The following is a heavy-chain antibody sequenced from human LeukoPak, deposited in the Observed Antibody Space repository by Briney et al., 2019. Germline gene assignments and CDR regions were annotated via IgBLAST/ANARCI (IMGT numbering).Heavy chain of an antibody. V-gene: IGHV3-15*01. CDR3: AKDSGDIVVVPARSKDY. J-gene: IGHJ4*02. CDR2: IKSKTDGGTT. D-gene: IGHD2-2*01. Sequence: PGGSLRLSCAASGFTFSNAWMSWVRQAPGKGLEWVGRIKSKTDGGTTDYAAPVKGRFTISRDDSKNTLYLQMNSLRAEDTAVYYCAKDSGDIVVVPARSKDYWGQGTLVTVSS. CDR1: GFTFSNAW.